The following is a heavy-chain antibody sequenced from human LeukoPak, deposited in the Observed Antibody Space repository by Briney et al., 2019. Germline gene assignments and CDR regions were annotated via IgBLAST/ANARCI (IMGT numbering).Heavy chain of an antibody. CDR1: GFTFSSYG. CDR3: ARGRPHGNDY. D-gene: IGHD4-23*01. V-gene: IGHV3-33*01. CDR2: IWYDGSNK. Sequence: GGSLRLSCAASGFTFSSYGMHWVRQAPGKGLEWVAVIWYDGSNKYYADSVKGRFSISRDNAKNTLYLQMNSLRVEDTAVYYCARGRPHGNDYWGQGTLVTVSS. J-gene: IGHJ4*02.